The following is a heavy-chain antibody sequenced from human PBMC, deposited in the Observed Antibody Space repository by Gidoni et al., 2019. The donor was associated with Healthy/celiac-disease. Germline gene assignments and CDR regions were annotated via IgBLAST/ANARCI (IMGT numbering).Heavy chain of an antibody. D-gene: IGHD2-2*01. CDR3: ARGTDIVVPYYYYYYMDV. V-gene: IGHV4-34*01. Sequence: QVQLQQWGAGLLKPSETLSLTCAVYGGSFSGYYWSWIRQPPGKGLEWIGEINHSGSTNYNPSLKSRVTISVDTSKNQFSLKLSSVTAADTAVYYCARGTDIVVPYYYYYYMDVWGKGTTVTVSS. CDR1: GGSFSGYY. J-gene: IGHJ6*03. CDR2: INHSGST.